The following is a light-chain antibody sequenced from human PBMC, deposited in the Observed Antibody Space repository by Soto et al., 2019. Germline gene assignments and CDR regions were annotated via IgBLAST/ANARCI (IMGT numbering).Light chain of an antibody. Sequence: DIPMTQSPSTLSASVGDRVTITCRASQNINTWVAWLQQKPGKAPKLLIYRASTLQSGVPSRFSGSGSGTDFTLTISGLQPDDFASYYCQQYNTYWTFGQGTKVEI. J-gene: IGKJ1*01. CDR3: QQYNTYWT. V-gene: IGKV1-5*03. CDR1: QNINTW. CDR2: RAS.